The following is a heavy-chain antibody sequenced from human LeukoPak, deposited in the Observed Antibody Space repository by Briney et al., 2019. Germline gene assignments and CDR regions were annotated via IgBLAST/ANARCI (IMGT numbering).Heavy chain of an antibody. CDR1: GYTFTGYY. CDR3: ARGVAVAGTKSPHYYYYYMDV. Sequence: ASVKVSCKASGYTFTGYYMHWVRQAPGQGLEWMGWINPDSGGTNYAQKFQGRVTMTRDTSISTAYMELSRLRSDDTAVYYCARGVAVAGTKSPHYYYYYMDVWGKGTTVTVSS. V-gene: IGHV1-2*02. D-gene: IGHD6-19*01. CDR2: INPDSGGT. J-gene: IGHJ6*03.